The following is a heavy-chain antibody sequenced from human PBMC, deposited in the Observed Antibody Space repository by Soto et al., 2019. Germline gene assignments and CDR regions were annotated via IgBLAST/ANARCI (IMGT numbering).Heavy chain of an antibody. V-gene: IGHV3-23*01. CDR1: GFTFSSYA. Sequence: GGSLRLSCAASGFTFSSYAMSWVRQAPGKGLEWVSAISGSGGSTYYADSVKGRFTISRDNSKNTLYLQMNSLGAEDTAVYYCANPAAWFGELSRAYYYYGMDVWGQGTTVTVSS. CDR2: ISGSGGST. CDR3: ANPAAWFGELSRAYYYYGMDV. J-gene: IGHJ6*02. D-gene: IGHD3-10*01.